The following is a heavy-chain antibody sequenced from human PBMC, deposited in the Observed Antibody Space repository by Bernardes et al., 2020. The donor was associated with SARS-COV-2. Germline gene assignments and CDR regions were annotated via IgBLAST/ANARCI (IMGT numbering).Heavy chain of an antibody. CDR1: GFTFSNYA. CDR2: ISVSGGST. D-gene: IGHD6-13*01. CDR3: AKQSSGSWWDFFDY. Sequence: GGSLRLSCAASGFTFSNYAMSWVRQAPGKGLEWVSAISVSGGSTYYADSVKGRFTISRDNSKNTLYLQMNSLRAEDTAVYYCAKQSSGSWWDFFDYWGQGTLVTVSS. J-gene: IGHJ4*02. V-gene: IGHV3-23*01.